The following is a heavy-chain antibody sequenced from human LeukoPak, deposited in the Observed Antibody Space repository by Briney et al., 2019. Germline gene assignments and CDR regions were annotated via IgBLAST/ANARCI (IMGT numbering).Heavy chain of an antibody. CDR3: AREAIRRPHYDSSGYFLARYFDL. V-gene: IGHV1-69*05. CDR2: IIPIFGTA. J-gene: IGHJ2*01. Sequence: ASVKVSRKASGGTFSSYAISWLRQAPGQGLEWMGGIIPIFGTANYAQKFQGRVTITTDESTSTAYMELSSLRSEDTAVYYCAREAIRRPHYDSSGYFLARYFDLWGRGTLVTVSS. D-gene: IGHD3-22*01. CDR1: GGTFSSYA.